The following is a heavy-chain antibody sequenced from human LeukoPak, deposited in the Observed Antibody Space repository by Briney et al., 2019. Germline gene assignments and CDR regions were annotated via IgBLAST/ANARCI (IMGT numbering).Heavy chain of an antibody. Sequence: KPSETLSLTCTVSGGSISSSSYYWGWIRQPPGKGLEWIGSIYYSGSTYYNSSLKSRFTISVATSKNQFSLKLSSVTAADTAVYYCARGYAVTTPREDWFDPWGQGTLVTVSS. V-gene: IGHV4-39*01. CDR3: ARGYAVTTPREDWFDP. CDR1: GGSISSSSYY. D-gene: IGHD4-17*01. CDR2: IYYSGST. J-gene: IGHJ5*02.